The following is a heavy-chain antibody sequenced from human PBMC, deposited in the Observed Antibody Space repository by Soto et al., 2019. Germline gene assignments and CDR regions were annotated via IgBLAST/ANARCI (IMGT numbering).Heavy chain of an antibody. J-gene: IGHJ4*02. V-gene: IGHV4-59*01. CDR2: IYYTGTT. D-gene: IGHD5-12*01. Sequence: KPSETLSLTCTVSGVSISSSYWSWIRQSPGTGLEWIGYIYYTGTTNYNPSLKRRVTISLDTAKNQFSLNVNSLTTADTAVYFCARGGNRYSNTASGVGGFDFWGRGTLVTVSS. CDR3: ARGGNRYSNTASGVGGFDF. CDR1: GVSISSSY.